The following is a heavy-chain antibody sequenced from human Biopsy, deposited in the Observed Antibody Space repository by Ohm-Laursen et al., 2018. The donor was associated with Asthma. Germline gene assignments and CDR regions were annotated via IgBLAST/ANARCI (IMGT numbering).Heavy chain of an antibody. Sequence: SSVKVSCKASGGTFSSYAISWVRQAPGQGLEWMGGIIPIFGTANYAQKFQGRVTITADESTSTAYMELSSLRAEDTAVYYCASYEVATAILPMDVWGQGTTVTVSS. CDR3: ASYEVATAILPMDV. V-gene: IGHV1-69*01. CDR1: GGTFSSYA. D-gene: IGHD2-21*02. J-gene: IGHJ6*02. CDR2: IIPIFGTA.